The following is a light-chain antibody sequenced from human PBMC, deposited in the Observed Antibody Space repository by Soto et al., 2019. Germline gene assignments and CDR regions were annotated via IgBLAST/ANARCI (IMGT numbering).Light chain of an antibody. CDR2: KAS. CDR3: QQYNSPIT. Sequence: DIQMTQSPSTLSASVGDRVTITCRASQSISSWLAWYQQKPGKAPKLLIYKASSLESGVPSRFSGSGSGTEFTLTISSLKPDDFATYYCQQYNSPITFGQGTRLEIK. CDR1: QSISSW. V-gene: IGKV1-5*03. J-gene: IGKJ5*01.